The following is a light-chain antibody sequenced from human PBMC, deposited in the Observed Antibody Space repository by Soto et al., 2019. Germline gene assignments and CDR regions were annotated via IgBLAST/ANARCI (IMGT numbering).Light chain of an antibody. Sequence: QSALAQPPSASGSPGQSVTISCTGSGSDIGAYNFVSWYQQHPGKAPKLMIFGVTERPSGVPDRFSGSKSGNTASLTVSGLQADDEAIYYRYSYAGRNVWVFGGGTKLTVL. J-gene: IGLJ3*02. CDR3: YSYAGRNVWV. CDR2: GVT. V-gene: IGLV2-8*01. CDR1: GSDIGAYNF.